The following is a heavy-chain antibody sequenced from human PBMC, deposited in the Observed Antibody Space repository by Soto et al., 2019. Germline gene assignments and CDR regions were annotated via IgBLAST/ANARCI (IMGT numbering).Heavy chain of an antibody. Sequence: SDTLSLTCTVSGGSISYEYYHWTWIRQSPGKGLEWIGYIHYSGSIIYNPSFKSRVTISVDTSKNQFSLQLSSVTAADTAVYFCAREDDGGDRDYYGLDVWGQGTTVTVSS. D-gene: IGHD2-21*02. CDR3: AREDDGGDRDYYGLDV. V-gene: IGHV4-30-4*02. CDR2: IHYSGSI. J-gene: IGHJ6*02. CDR1: GGSISYEYYH.